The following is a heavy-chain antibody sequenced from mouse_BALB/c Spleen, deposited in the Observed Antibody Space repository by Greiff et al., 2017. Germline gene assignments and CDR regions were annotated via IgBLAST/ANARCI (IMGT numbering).Heavy chain of an antibody. CDR3: ARGRWSAY. CDR1: GYSITSDYA. D-gene: IGHD2-3*01. Sequence: EVKLMESGPGLVKPSQSLSLTCTVTGYSITSDYAWNWIRQFPGNKLEWMGYISYSGSTSYNPSLKSRISITRDTSKNQFFLQLNSVTTEDTATYYCARGRWSAYWGQGTLVTVSA. CDR2: ISYSGST. J-gene: IGHJ3*01. V-gene: IGHV3-2*02.